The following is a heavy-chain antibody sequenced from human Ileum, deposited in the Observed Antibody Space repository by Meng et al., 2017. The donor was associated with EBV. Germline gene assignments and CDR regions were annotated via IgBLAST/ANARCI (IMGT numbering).Heavy chain of an antibody. CDR3: GRDQGRELINH. Sequence: QVQLQESGPGLVKPSGTLSLPCTVSGDSISSDIWWSWVRQPPGKGLEWIGEVYHRGDTNYNPSPKSRVDISVDKSKNQFYLSLFSVTAADTAVYYCGRDQGRELINHWGQGTLVTVSS. CDR1: GDSISSDIW. V-gene: IGHV4-4*02. CDR2: VYHRGDT. D-gene: IGHD1-7*01. J-gene: IGHJ4*02.